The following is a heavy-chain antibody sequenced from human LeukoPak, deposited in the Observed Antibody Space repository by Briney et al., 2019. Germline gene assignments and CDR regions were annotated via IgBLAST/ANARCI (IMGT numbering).Heavy chain of an antibody. V-gene: IGHV4-31*11. CDR1: GGSFSGYY. J-gene: IGHJ5*02. D-gene: IGHD5-12*01. CDR2: IFYSGST. Sequence: PSETLSLTCAVYGGSFSGYYWSWIRQHPGKGLEWIGYIFYSGSTYYNPSLKSRVSISVDTSKNQFSLKLNSVTAADTAVYYCARGRLLNWFDPWGQGTLVTVSS. CDR3: ARGRLLNWFDP.